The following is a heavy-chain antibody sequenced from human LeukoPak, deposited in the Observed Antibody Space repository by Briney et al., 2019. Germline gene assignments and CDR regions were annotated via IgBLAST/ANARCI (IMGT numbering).Heavy chain of an antibody. Sequence: GSLRLSCAASGFTFSSYGMSWVRQAPGKGLEWIGEIYHSGSTNCNPSLKSRVTISVDKSKNQFSLKLSSVTAADTAVYYCARGTLVTTLLYYYYMDVWGKGTTVTVSS. CDR3: ARGTLVTTLLYYYYMDV. V-gene: IGHV4-4*02. D-gene: IGHD4-17*01. J-gene: IGHJ6*03. CDR1: GFTFSSYGM. CDR2: IYHSGST.